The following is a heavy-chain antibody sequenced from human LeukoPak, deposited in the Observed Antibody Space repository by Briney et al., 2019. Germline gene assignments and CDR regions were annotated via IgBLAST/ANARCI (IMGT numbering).Heavy chain of an antibody. V-gene: IGHV1-69*04. J-gene: IGHJ4*02. CDR2: IIPNLGTT. CDR1: GGTSNSHA. D-gene: IGHD3-22*01. CDR3: ATTNDGGGYQWGDFFDF. Sequence: ASVKVSCKASGGTSNSHAISWVRQTPGQGLEWMGRIIPNLGTTNRAQNFQDRVTLTADKSTNTAYMELTSLTSDDTAVYYCATTNDGGGYQWGDFFDFWGQGTLVTVSS.